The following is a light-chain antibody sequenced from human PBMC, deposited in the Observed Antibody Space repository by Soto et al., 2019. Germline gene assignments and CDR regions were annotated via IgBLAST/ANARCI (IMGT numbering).Light chain of an antibody. J-gene: IGKJ3*01. CDR1: QGISNY. Sequence: DIPMTQSPSSLSAYVGHRVTITCRASQGISNYLAWYQQKPGRVPKLLIYSASTLHSGVPSRFSGSGSGTDFTLTISSLQPEDVATYYCQKYNSAPHTFGPGTKVDIK. CDR3: QKYNSAPHT. V-gene: IGKV1-27*01. CDR2: SAS.